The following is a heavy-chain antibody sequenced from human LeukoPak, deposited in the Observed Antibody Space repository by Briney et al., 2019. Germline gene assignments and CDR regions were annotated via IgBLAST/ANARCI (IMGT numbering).Heavy chain of an antibody. CDR1: GXXFSXYG. CDR3: ARAVGPYDY. Sequence: PGRSLRLSCAAXGXXFSXYGXXXVXXXPXXXLXWVAVIWHDGSXKYYADSVKGRFTISRDNSKNTLYLQMNSLRAEDTAVYFCARAVGPYDYWGQGTLVTVSS. CDR2: IWHDGSXK. D-gene: IGHD3-10*01. J-gene: IGHJ4*02. V-gene: IGHV3-33*01.